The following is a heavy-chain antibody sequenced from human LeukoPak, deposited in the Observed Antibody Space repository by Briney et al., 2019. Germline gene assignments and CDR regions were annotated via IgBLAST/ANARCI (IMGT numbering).Heavy chain of an antibody. D-gene: IGHD6-6*01. CDR2: IIPIFGTA. J-gene: IGHJ4*02. CDR3: ARVGYSSSSNGREYYFDY. V-gene: IGHV1-69*13. Sequence: GASVKVSCKASGGTFSSYAISWVRQAPGQGLEWMGGIIPIFGTANYAQKFQGRVTITADESTSTAYMELSSLRSEDTAVYYCARVGYSSSSNGREYYFDYWGQGTLVTVSS. CDR1: GGTFSSYA.